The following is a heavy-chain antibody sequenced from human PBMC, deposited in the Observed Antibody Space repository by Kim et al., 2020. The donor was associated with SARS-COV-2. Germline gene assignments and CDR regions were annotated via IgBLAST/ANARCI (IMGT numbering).Heavy chain of an antibody. V-gene: IGHV1-3*01. CDR1: GYTFTSYA. D-gene: IGHD3-22*01. CDR3: AIDLTGTVSHYYDSSGYYGMDV. J-gene: IGHJ6*02. Sequence: ASVKVSCKASGYTFTSYAMHWVRQAPGQRLEWMGWINAGNGNTKYSQKFQGRVTITRDTSASTAYMELSSLRSEDTAVYYCAIDLTGTVSHYYDSSGYYGMDVWGQGTTVTVSS. CDR2: INAGNGNT.